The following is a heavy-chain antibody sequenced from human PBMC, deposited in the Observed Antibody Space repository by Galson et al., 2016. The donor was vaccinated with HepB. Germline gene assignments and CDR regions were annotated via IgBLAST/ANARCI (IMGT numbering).Heavy chain of an antibody. D-gene: IGHD3/OR15-3a*01. Sequence: SVKVSCKASGGTFSSDAISWVRQAPGQGLEWMGGIIPIFNRPHYAQKFQGRLTISAEESTSTGYMELNSLTSDDMAVYYCARASRLDRDLVNWFDPWGQGTLVTVSS. CDR1: GGTFSSDA. V-gene: IGHV1-69*13. CDR3: ARASRLDRDLVNWFDP. CDR2: IIPIFNRP. J-gene: IGHJ5*02.